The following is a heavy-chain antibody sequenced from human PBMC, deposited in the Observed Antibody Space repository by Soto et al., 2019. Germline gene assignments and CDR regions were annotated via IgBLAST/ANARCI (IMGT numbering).Heavy chain of an antibody. D-gene: IGHD6-6*01. CDR3: ARDQYSSSSPYYGMDV. J-gene: IGHJ6*02. V-gene: IGHV4-39*07. CDR2: IYYSGST. CDR1: GGSISSSSYY. Sequence: PSETLSLTCTVSGGSISSSSYYWGWIRQPPGKGLEWIGSIYYSGSTYYNPSLKSRVTISLDTSKNQFSLKLSSVTAADTAVYYCARDQYSSSSPYYGMDVWGQGTTVTVSS.